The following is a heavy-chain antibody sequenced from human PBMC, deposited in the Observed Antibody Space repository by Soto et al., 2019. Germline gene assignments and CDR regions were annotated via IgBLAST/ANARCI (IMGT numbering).Heavy chain of an antibody. Sequence: QVQRVQSGAEVKKPGSSVKGSCKASGGTFSSYAISWVRQAPGQGLEWMGGLIPIFGTANYAQKFQGRVTITAEESTSTAYMELSSLRSEDTDVYYCAREGGGAVAGTGTWFDPWGQGTLVTVSS. CDR3: AREGGGAVAGTGTWFDP. D-gene: IGHD6-19*01. CDR1: GGTFSSYA. CDR2: LIPIFGTA. J-gene: IGHJ5*02. V-gene: IGHV1-69*01.